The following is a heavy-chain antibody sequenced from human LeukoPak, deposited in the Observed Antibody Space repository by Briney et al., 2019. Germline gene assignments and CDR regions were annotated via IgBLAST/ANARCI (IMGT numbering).Heavy chain of an antibody. D-gene: IGHD2-21*01. CDR2: IIPIFGTA. CDR3: ARGYLAGDEGFDY. CDR1: GGTFSSYA. Sequence: EASVKVSCKASGGTFSSYAISWVRQAPGQGLEWMGGIIPIFGTANYAQKFQGRVTITADESTSTVYMELSSLRADDTAIYYCARGYLAGDEGFDYWGQGTLVTVSS. V-gene: IGHV1-69*01. J-gene: IGHJ4*02.